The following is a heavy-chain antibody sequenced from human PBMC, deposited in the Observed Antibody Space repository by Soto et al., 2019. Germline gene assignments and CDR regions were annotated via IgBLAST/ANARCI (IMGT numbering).Heavy chain of an antibody. V-gene: IGHV3-74*01. D-gene: IGHD3-22*01. CDR1: GFNFGNNW. J-gene: IGHJ4*02. Sequence: PGGSLRLSCAASGFNFGNNWMHWVRQAPGKGLEWVSRMNSDGRTTNYADSVKGRFTVSRDNAKNTLYLQMNSLRAEDTAVYYCARVQDYYDSSGYYYPIDYWGQGTLVTVSS. CDR2: MNSDGRTT. CDR3: ARVQDYYDSSGYYYPIDY.